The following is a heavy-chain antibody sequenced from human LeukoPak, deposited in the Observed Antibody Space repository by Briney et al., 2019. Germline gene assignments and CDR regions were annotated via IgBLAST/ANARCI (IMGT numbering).Heavy chain of an antibody. J-gene: IGHJ6*04. Sequence: PGESLQISCKGSGYSFISYCIGWVRQMPGTGVEWMGIIYPGDSDSRYSPSFHGQVTISADKSISTAYLQWSSLKASDTAMYYCAREKGDYYYGMDVWGKGTTVTVSS. CDR3: AREKGDYYYGMDV. V-gene: IGHV5-51*03. CDR1: GYSFISYC. CDR2: IYPGDSDS.